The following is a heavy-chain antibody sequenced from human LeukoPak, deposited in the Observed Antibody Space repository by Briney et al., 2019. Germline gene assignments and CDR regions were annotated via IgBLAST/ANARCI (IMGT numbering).Heavy chain of an antibody. Sequence: ASVKVSCKASGYTFTGYYMHWVRQAPGQGLEWMGWINPNSGGTNYAQEFQGRVTMTRDTSISTAYMELSRLRSDDTAVYYCARAAAGRNLYFDYWGQGTLVTVSS. D-gene: IGHD6-13*01. CDR1: GYTFTGYY. CDR3: ARAAAGRNLYFDY. V-gene: IGHV1-2*02. CDR2: INPNSGGT. J-gene: IGHJ4*02.